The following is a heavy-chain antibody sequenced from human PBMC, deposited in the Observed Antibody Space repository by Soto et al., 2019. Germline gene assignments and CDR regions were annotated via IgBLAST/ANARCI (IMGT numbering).Heavy chain of an antibody. CDR2: ISGSGGST. Sequence: PGGSLRLSCAASGFTFSSYAMSWGRQAPWKGLEWVSAISGSGGSTYYADSVKGRFTISRDNSKNTLYLQMNSLRAEDTAVYYCAKDPNLGPGALSYYYGMDVWGQGTTVTVS. J-gene: IGHJ6*02. V-gene: IGHV3-23*01. CDR1: GFTFSSYA. D-gene: IGHD3-10*01. CDR3: AKDPNLGPGALSYYYGMDV.